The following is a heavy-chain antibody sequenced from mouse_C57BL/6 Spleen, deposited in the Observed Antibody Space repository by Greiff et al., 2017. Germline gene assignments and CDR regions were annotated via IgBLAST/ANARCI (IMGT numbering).Heavy chain of an antibody. D-gene: IGHD2-1*01. V-gene: IGHV1-54*01. CDR1: GYAFTNYL. CDR2: INPGGGGT. CDR3: ARSGGNYFAY. Sequence: QVQLQQSGAELVRPGTSVKVSCKASGYAFTNYLIEWVKQRPGQGLEWIGVINPGGGGTNYNEKFKGKATLTADKSSSNAYMQLSSLTSEDSAVYFCARSGGNYFAYWGQGTLLTVSA. J-gene: IGHJ3*01.